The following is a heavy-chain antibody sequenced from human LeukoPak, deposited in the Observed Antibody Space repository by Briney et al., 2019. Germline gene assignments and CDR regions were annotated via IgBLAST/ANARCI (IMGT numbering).Heavy chain of an antibody. V-gene: IGHV3-7*01. D-gene: IGHD6-13*01. CDR3: ARDGAAAGLYFDL. CDR2: IRQDGSEK. Sequence: TGASLRLSCEVPGFTFTDYWMNWVRQAPGKGPEWVASIRQDGSEKTYVDSVKGRFTISRDNTKNSLSLQLNGLRAEDTAVYYCARDGAAAGLYFDLWGEGTLVTVSS. J-gene: IGHJ4*01. CDR1: GFTFTDYW.